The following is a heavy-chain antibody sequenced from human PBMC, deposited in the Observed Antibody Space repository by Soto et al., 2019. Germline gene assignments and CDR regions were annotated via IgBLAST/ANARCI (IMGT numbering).Heavy chain of an antibody. V-gene: IGHV3-66*01. D-gene: IGHD1-26*01. CDR1: GFTVSPYY. CDR2: IDGGGRT. Sequence: LVESGGGLVQPEGSLRLSCTASGFTVSPYYMGWVRQVPGQGLEWVALIDGGGRTDYVDSVKGRFSVSRDNSKNTQYLQMNRLRVEDTAMYYCGTDPYSRIGGRWGQGILVTVSS. CDR3: GTDPYSRIGGR. J-gene: IGHJ4*02.